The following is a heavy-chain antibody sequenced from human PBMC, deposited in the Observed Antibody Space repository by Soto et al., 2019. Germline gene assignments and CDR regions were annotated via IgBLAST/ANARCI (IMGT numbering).Heavy chain of an antibody. V-gene: IGHV3-15*07. CDR3: TPDSYSSITIVRFYY. CDR2: VKSKAHGGTP. J-gene: IGHJ4*01. CDR1: GFTFSNAW. Sequence: GGSLRLSCAASGFTFSNAWINWVRQAPGKGLEWVGRVKSKAHGGTPDYAEPVKGRFAISRDDSNKMVYLQMNSLKIEDTAVYYCTPDSYSSITIVRFYYWGHGTPVTVSS. D-gene: IGHD2-2*01.